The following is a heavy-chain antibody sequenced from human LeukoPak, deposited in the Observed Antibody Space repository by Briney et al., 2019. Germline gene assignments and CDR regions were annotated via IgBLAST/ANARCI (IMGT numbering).Heavy chain of an antibody. CDR3: ARLNYYYDSSGYLVAFDI. Sequence: SETLSLTCTVSGGSISSSSYYWGWIRQPPGKGLEWIGSIYYSGSTYYNPSLKSRVTISVDTSKNQFSLKLSSVTAADTAVYYCARLNYYYDSSGYLVAFDIWGQGTMVTVSS. CDR1: GGSISSSSYY. J-gene: IGHJ3*02. D-gene: IGHD3-22*01. V-gene: IGHV4-39*01. CDR2: IYYSGST.